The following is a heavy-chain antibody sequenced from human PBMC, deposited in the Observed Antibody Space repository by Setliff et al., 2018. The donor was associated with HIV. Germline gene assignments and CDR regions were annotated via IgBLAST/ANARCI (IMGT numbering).Heavy chain of an antibody. J-gene: IGHJ4*02. D-gene: IGHD3-16*01. CDR3: ARVKSGTLGGYVDY. CDR1: GDSISSSNW. Sequence: SETLSLTCAVSGDSISSSNWWSWVRQPPGKGLEWIGSIYYSGSTYYNPSLKSRVTISVDTSKNQFSLRLSPVTAADTAVYFCARVKSGTLGGYVDYWGQGTLVTSPQ. CDR2: IYYSGST. V-gene: IGHV4-4*02.